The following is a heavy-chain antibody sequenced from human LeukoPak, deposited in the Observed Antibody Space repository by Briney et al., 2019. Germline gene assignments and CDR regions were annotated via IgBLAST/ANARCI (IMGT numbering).Heavy chain of an antibody. Sequence: PGGSLRLSCAASGFTFSSFEMNWVRQAPGKGLEWVSYITSSASTIYYAESVKGRFTISRDNAKNSLFLQMNSLRAEDTAVYYCARYDYGGNYDYWGQGTLVTVSS. CDR2: ITSSASTI. CDR1: GFTFSSFE. J-gene: IGHJ4*02. CDR3: ARYDYGGNYDY. V-gene: IGHV3-48*03. D-gene: IGHD4-23*01.